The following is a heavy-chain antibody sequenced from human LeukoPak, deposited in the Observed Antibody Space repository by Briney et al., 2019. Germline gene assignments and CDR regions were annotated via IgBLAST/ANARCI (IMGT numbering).Heavy chain of an antibody. CDR2: IRSDGSST. J-gene: IGHJ4*02. D-gene: IGHD4-11*01. V-gene: IGHV3-74*01. CDR3: ARDDYNRH. CDR1: GLTFSSYW. Sequence: GGSLRLSCAAPGLTFSSYWMHWVRQAPGKGLVWVSRIRSDGSSTTYADSVKGRFTISRDNTKNTLYLQMNSLRADDTAVYYCARDDYNRHWGQGTLVTVSS.